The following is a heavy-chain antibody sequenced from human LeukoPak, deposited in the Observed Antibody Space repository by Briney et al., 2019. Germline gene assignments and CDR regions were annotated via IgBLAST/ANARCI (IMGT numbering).Heavy chain of an antibody. CDR3: ATVRIGELLYNWIDP. CDR2: FDPEDGET. Sequence: GASVKVSCKVSGYTLTELSMHWVRQAPGKGLEWMGGFDPEDGETIYAQKFQGGVTMTEDTSTDTAYMELSSLRSEDTAVYYCATVRIGELLYNWIDPWGQGTLVTVSS. CDR1: GYTLTELS. V-gene: IGHV1-24*01. D-gene: IGHD3-10*01. J-gene: IGHJ5*02.